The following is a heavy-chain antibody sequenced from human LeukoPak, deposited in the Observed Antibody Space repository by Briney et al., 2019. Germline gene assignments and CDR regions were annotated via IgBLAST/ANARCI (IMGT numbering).Heavy chain of an antibody. Sequence: GGSLRLSCAASGFTFSGSTMNWVRQAPGKGLDWVSSISSSSRHIYYADSVKGRFTISRDNAKNSLYLQMNSLRVEDTAVYYCARGVGLGGWFDPWGQGTLATASS. CDR3: ARGVGLGGWFDP. D-gene: IGHD3-16*01. CDR2: ISSSSRHI. CDR1: GFTFSGST. J-gene: IGHJ5*02. V-gene: IGHV3-21*01.